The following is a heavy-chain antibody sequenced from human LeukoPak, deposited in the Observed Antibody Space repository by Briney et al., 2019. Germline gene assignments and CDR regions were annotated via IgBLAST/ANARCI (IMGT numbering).Heavy chain of an antibody. D-gene: IGHD3-22*01. J-gene: IGHJ3*02. V-gene: IGHV1-2*02. CDR2: MNANRVGT. Sequence: ASVKVSCKASGYTFTGYYLYWVRQAPGQGLGWMCWMNANRVGTNFAQKFQGRVTMTRETSISTVCMELSRMRSDDTAVYYCTRDFLHVYYYDSSGYVRGAFDIWGQGTMVTVSS. CDR3: TRDFLHVYYYDSSGYVRGAFDI. CDR1: GYTFTGYY.